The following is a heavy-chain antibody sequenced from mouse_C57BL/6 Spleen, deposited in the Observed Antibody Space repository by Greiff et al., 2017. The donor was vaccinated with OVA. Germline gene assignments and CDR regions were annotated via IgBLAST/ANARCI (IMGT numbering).Heavy chain of an antibody. CDR2: ISSGSSTI. CDR1: GFTFSDYG. V-gene: IGHV5-17*01. J-gene: IGHJ4*01. Sequence: DVMLVESGGGLVKPGGSLKLSCAASGFTFSDYGMHWVRQAPEKGLEWVAYISSGSSTIYYADTVQGRFTISRANAKNTLFLQMTRRRSEDTAMYYCARKRVGNMDYWGQGTSVTVSS. D-gene: IGHD1-1*02. CDR3: ARKRVGNMDY.